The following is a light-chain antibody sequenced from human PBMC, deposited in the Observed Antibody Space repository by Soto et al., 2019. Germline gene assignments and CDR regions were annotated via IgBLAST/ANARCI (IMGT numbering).Light chain of an antibody. J-gene: IGLJ2*01. CDR3: FSYAGYYTLL. V-gene: IGLV2-11*01. CDR1: SSDVGTYNY. Sequence: QSALTQPRSVSGSPGQSVTISCTGTSSDVGTYNYVSWYQQYAGKAPKLMIYDVSKRPSGVPDRFSGSKSGNTASLTISGLQAEDEADYYCFSYAGYYTLLFGGGTKLTVL. CDR2: DVS.